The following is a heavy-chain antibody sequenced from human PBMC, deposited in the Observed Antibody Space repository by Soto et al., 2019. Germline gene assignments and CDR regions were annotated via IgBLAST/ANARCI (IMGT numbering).Heavy chain of an antibody. J-gene: IGHJ3*02. CDR2: IKSKTDGGTT. CDR1: GFTFSNAW. CDR3: TTDFYYYDSSGRDAFDI. D-gene: IGHD3-22*01. Sequence: EVQLVESGGGLVKPGGSLRLSCAASGFTFSNAWMSWVRQAPGKGLEWVGRIKSKTDGGTTDYAAPVKGRFTISRDDSKNTLYLQMNSLKTEDTAVYYCTTDFYYYDSSGRDAFDIWGQGTMVTVSS. V-gene: IGHV3-15*01.